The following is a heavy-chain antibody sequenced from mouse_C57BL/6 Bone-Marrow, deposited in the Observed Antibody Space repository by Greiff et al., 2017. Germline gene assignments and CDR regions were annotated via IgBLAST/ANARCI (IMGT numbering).Heavy chain of an antibody. CDR1: GYTFTSYW. CDR2: IDPSDSYT. D-gene: IGHD4-1*02. CDR3: ASPNWDGAMDY. Sequence: QVHVKQPGAELVMPGASVKLPCKASGYTFTSYWMHWVKQRPGQGLEWIGEIDPSDSYTNYNQKFKGKSTLTVDKSSSPAYMQLSSLTSEDSAVYYCASPNWDGAMDYWGQGTSVTVSS. J-gene: IGHJ4*01. V-gene: IGHV1-69*01.